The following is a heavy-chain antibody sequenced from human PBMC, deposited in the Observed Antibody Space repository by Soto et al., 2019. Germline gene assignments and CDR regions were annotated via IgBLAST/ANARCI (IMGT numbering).Heavy chain of an antibody. Sequence: SETLSLTCTVSGGSISSSSYYWGWIRQPPGQGLEWIGSIYYSGSTYYNPPLKSRVTISVDTPKNQFSRKLSSVTAADTAVYYCARRTQLGASPLDDAFDIGGQGTMVTV. CDR2: IYYSGST. CDR1: GGSISSSSYY. V-gene: IGHV4-39*01. D-gene: IGHD1-1*01. J-gene: IGHJ3*02. CDR3: ARRTQLGASPLDDAFDI.